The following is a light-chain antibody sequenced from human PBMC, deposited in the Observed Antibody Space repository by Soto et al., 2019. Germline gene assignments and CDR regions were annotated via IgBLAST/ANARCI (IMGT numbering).Light chain of an antibody. CDR3: QQSYSTLFT. CDR1: QSISSY. J-gene: IGKJ3*01. CDR2: ATS. Sequence: DIQMTQSPSSLSASVGDRVTITCRASQSISSYLNWYQQKPGKAPKLLLFATSSLHSGVPSRFSGSGSGTDFTLTISSLQPEDFATYYCQQSYSTLFTFGPGNKVDI. V-gene: IGKV1-39*01.